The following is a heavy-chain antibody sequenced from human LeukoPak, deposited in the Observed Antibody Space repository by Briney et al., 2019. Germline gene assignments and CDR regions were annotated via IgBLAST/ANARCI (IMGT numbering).Heavy chain of an antibody. Sequence: GGSLRLSCAASGFTFSNYWMTWVRQAPGKGLEWVSRINTDGSSTSYADSVKGRFTISRDNAKNTLYLQMNSLRAEDTAVYYCARAREYSRTNSPDYWGQGTLVTVSS. J-gene: IGHJ4*02. CDR2: INTDGSST. V-gene: IGHV3-74*01. D-gene: IGHD6-6*01. CDR3: ARAREYSRTNSPDY. CDR1: GFTFSNYW.